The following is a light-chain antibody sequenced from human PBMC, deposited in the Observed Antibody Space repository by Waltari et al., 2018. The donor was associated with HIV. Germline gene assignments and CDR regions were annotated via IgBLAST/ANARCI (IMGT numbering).Light chain of an antibody. CDR2: RNN. V-gene: IGLV1-47*01. J-gene: IGLJ3*02. Sequence: QSVLTQPPSASGTPGQRVTISCSGSSYNIGSNYVYWYQQLPGTAPKLLIYRNNQRPSGVPDRFSGSKSGISGSLAISGLRSDDEADYYCAAWDDTRVVFGGGTKLTVL. CDR3: AAWDDTRVV. CDR1: SYNIGSNY.